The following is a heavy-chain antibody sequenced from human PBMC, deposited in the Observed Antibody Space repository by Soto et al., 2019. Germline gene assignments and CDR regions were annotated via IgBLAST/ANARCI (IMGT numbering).Heavy chain of an antibody. D-gene: IGHD2-15*01. J-gene: IGHJ4*02. CDR2: IYYSGRT. Sequence: ETLSLTCTVSGDSISSYYWTWIRQPPGKGLEYIGYIYYSGRTYYNPSLKSRVTISVDTSKNQFSLKLSSVTAADTAVYYCARGHLGITTTGTWYDFDYWGQGTQVTVSS. CDR1: GDSISSYY. CDR3: ARGHLGITTTGTWYDFDY. V-gene: IGHV4-59*01.